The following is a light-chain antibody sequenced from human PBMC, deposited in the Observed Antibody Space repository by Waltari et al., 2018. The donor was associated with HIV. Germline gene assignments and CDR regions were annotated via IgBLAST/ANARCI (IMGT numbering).Light chain of an antibody. J-gene: IGLJ1*01. CDR1: SSNIGAGYD. V-gene: IGLV1-40*01. CDR3: QAYDSSLTHNYV. CDR2: GNN. Sequence: QSVLTQPPSVSGAPGQRVTISCTGSSSNIGAGYDARWYQQLPGTAPKLLIYGNNNRPSGVPDRFSGSKSGTSASLAITGLQAEDEADYYCQAYDSSLTHNYVFGTGTKVTVL.